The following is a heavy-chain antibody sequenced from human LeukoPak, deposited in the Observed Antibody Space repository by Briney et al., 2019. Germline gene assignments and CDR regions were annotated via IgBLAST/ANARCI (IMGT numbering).Heavy chain of an antibody. Sequence: ASVKVSCKASGYTFTNYDINWVRQATGQGLEWLGWVSTDSGNSDSAQKFQGRITLTRDTSSSTVFLELRNLRSDDTAVYYCARGVSRCVDYWGQGTLVTVSS. CDR1: GYTFTNYD. CDR3: ARGVSRCVDY. J-gene: IGHJ4*02. CDR2: VSTDSGNS. D-gene: IGHD3-16*01. V-gene: IGHV1-8*02.